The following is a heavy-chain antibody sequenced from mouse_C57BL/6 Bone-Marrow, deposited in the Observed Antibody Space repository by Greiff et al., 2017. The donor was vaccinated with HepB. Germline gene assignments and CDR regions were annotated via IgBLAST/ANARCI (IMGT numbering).Heavy chain of an antibody. V-gene: IGHV1-54*01. D-gene: IGHD6-1*02. CDR1: GYAFTNYL. CDR2: INPGSGGT. CDR3: AREEKKAKLTFAY. J-gene: IGHJ3*01. Sequence: QVQLQQSGAELVRPGTSVKVSCKASGYAFTNYLIEWVKQRPGQGLEWIGVINPGSGGTNYNEKFKGKATLTADKSSSTAYMQLSSLTSEDSAVYFCAREEKKAKLTFAYWGQGTLVTVSA.